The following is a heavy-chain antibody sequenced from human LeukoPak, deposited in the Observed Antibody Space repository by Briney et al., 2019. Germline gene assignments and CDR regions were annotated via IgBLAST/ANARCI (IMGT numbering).Heavy chain of an antibody. D-gene: IGHD1-1*01. J-gene: IGHJ4*02. CDR1: GYTFTSYG. V-gene: IGHV1-18*01. Sequence: GASVKVSCKASGYTFTSYGISWVRQAPGQGLEWMGWISAYNGNTNYAQKLQGRVTMTTDTSTSTAYMELRSLRSDDTAVYCCARPNRNWNGYYFDYWGQGTLVTVSS. CDR2: ISAYNGNT. CDR3: ARPNRNWNGYYFDY.